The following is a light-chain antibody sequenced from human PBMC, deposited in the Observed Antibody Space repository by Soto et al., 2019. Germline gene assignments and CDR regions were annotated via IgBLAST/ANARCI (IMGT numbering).Light chain of an antibody. V-gene: IGKV1-5*03. J-gene: IGKJ1*01. CDR2: KAS. CDR1: QSISTW. Sequence: DIQMTQSPSTLSASVGDRVTITCRASQSISTWLAWYQQEPGKAPKLLIHKASSLQSGVPSRFSDRGSGTDFTLTISSLHPDDCATYYCKQYISYSLTFGKRTREEIK. CDR3: KQYISYSLT.